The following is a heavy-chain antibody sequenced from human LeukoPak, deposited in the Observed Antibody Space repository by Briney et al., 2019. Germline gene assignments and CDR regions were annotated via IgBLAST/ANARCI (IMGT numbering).Heavy chain of an antibody. CDR2: IYYSGST. D-gene: IGHD3-10*01. CDR3: ARRRFGDFDY. Sequence: SETLSLTCTVSGGSISSYYWSWIRQPPGKGLEWVGYIYYSGSTNYNPSLKSRVTISVDTSKNQFSLKLSSVTTADTAVYYCARRRFGDFDYWGQGTLVTVSS. CDR1: GGSISSYY. J-gene: IGHJ4*02. V-gene: IGHV4-59*01.